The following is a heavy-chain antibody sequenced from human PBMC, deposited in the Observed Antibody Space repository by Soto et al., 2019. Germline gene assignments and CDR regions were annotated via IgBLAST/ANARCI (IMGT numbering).Heavy chain of an antibody. CDR3: ARDRFDVGATNWFDP. V-gene: IGHV1-18*01. Sequence: QVQLVQSGAEVKKPGASVKVSCKASGYTFTSYGISWVRQAPGQGLEWMGWISAYNGNTNYAQKLQGRVTMTTDTSTSTAYMELRSLISDDTAVYYCARDRFDVGATNWFDPWGQGTLVTVSS. D-gene: IGHD1-26*01. CDR2: ISAYNGNT. CDR1: GYTFTSYG. J-gene: IGHJ5*02.